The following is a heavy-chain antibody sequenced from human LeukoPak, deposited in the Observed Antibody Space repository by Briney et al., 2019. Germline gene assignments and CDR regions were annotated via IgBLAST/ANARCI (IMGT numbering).Heavy chain of an antibody. CDR2: ISTGGAGT. J-gene: IGHJ4*02. V-gene: IGHV3-23*01. D-gene: IGHD3-9*01. CDR3: AKRGSALRYFDF. CDR1: GFTFCSYA. Sequence: GRSLRLSCAASGFTFCSYAMHWVRQAPGKGLEWVSAISTGGAGTYYADSVKGRFTISRDNSQNTLYLQMNSLRAEDTAIYYCAKRGSALRYFDFWGQGTLVTVSS.